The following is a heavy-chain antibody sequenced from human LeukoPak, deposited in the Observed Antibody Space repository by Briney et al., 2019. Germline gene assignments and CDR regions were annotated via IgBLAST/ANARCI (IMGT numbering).Heavy chain of an antibody. CDR3: VRGGIQVSGIDEIDY. V-gene: IGHV3-13*01. CDR2: VGISGDT. Sequence: GGSLRLSCAVSGFTFRSYDMHWVRQVTGKGLEWVSAVGISGDTYYAGSVKGRFTISRENAKNSLYLQMNSLTAGDTAVYYCVRGGIQVSGIDEIDYWGQGTLVTVSS. D-gene: IGHD6-19*01. J-gene: IGHJ4*02. CDR1: GFTFRSYD.